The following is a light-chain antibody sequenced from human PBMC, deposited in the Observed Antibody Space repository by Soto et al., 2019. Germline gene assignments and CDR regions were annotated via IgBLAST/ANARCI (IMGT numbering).Light chain of an antibody. J-gene: IGLJ2*01. CDR3: SSYTSSSIVV. CDR2: EVS. CDR1: SSDVGGYNY. Sequence: QSALTQPASVSGSPGQSITISCTGTSSDVGGYNYVSWYQQHPGKAPKLMIYEVSNRPSGDSNRFSGSKSGNTASLTISGLQAEDEAYYYCSSYTSSSIVVFGGGTKLTVL. V-gene: IGLV2-14*01.